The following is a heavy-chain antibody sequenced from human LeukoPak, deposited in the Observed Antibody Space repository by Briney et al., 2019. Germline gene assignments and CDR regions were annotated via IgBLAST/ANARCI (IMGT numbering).Heavy chain of an antibody. CDR1: GGSISNYY. CDR2: IYYSGST. V-gene: IGHV4-59*01. CDR3: AREGVHAYFDY. D-gene: IGHD3-10*01. Sequence: PSETLSLTRTVSGGSISNYYWSWIRQPPGKGLEWIGYIYYSGSTNYNPSLKSRVTISVDTSKNQFSLKLSSVTAAGTAVYYCAREGVHAYFDYWGQGTLVTVSS. J-gene: IGHJ4*02.